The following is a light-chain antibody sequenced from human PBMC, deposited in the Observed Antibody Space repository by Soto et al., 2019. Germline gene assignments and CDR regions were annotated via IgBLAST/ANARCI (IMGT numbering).Light chain of an antibody. CDR2: DVT. V-gene: IGLV2-11*01. CDR1: SSDVGSYNL. CDR3: CSYAGSYTWV. Sequence: QSALTQPASVSGSPGQSITISCTGTSSDVGSYNLVSWYQQHPGKAPKVIISDVTKRPSGVPDRFSGSKSGNTASLSISGLQAEDEADYYCCSYAGSYTWVFGGGTQLTVL. J-gene: IGLJ3*02.